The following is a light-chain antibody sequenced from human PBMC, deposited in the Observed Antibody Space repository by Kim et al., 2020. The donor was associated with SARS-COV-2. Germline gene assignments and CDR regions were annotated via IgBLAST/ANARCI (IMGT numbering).Light chain of an antibody. Sequence: SLSPGERATLSCRASQSISCSLAWYQQKPGQAPSLLIYGASASATCIPSRFSGLGSATEVPLTSSNLESEDFVVYFCQQYGYGRAFGQWNRREIK. CDR2: GAS. CDR3: QQYGYGRA. J-gene: IGKJ5*01. V-gene: IGKV3-15*01. CDR1: QSISCS.